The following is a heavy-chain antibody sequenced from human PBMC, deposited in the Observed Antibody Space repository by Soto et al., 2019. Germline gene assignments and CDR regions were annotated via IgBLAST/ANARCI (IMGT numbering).Heavy chain of an antibody. CDR1: GGSISSSSYY. Sequence: SETLSLTCTVSGGSISSSSYYWGWIHQPPGKGLEWIGSIYYSGSTYYNPSLKSRVTISVDTSKNQFSLKLSSVTAADTAVYYCARRAKEWLRWGYYYYYIDVWGKGTTVTVSS. V-gene: IGHV4-39*01. D-gene: IGHD5-12*01. CDR3: ARRAKEWLRWGYYYYYIDV. J-gene: IGHJ6*03. CDR2: IYYSGST.